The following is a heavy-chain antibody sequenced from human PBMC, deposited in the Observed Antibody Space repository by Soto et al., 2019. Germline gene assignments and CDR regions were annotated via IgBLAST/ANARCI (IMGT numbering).Heavy chain of an antibody. J-gene: IGHJ6*03. V-gene: IGHV3-23*01. CDR1: GFTFSSYA. Sequence: PGGSLRLSCAASGFTFSSYAMSWVRQAPGKGLEWVSAISGSGGSTYYADSVKGRFTISRDNSKSTLYLQMNSLRAEDTAVYYCAKYVSDSYGFFYYMDVWGKGTTVTVS. CDR2: ISGSGGST. D-gene: IGHD5-18*01. CDR3: AKYVSDSYGFFYYMDV.